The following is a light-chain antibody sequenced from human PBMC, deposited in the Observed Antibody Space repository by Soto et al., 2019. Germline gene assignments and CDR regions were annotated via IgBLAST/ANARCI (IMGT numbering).Light chain of an antibody. Sequence: ETVMTQSPATLPVSPGERATLSCRASESVSINLAWYQQKPGQAPRLLIYGASTRATGIPARFSGSGSGTEFTLTISSLQSEDFAVYYCQQYNKWPRGTFGQGTKVEIK. CDR1: ESVSIN. CDR3: QQYNKWPRGT. CDR2: GAS. J-gene: IGKJ1*01. V-gene: IGKV3-15*01.